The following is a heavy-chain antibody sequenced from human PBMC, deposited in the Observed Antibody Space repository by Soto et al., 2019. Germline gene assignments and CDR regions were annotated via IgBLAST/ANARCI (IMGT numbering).Heavy chain of an antibody. CDR1: GFTFSSYA. V-gene: IGHV3-23*01. J-gene: IGHJ6*03. D-gene: IGHD2-15*01. Sequence: GGSLRLACAASGFTFSSYAMSWVRQAPGKGLEWVSAISGSGGSTYYADSVKGRFTISRDNSKNTLYLQMNSLRAEDTAVYYCAKDRVVVTSYYYYYMLVWGKTLPVTVSS. CDR2: ISGSGGST. CDR3: AKDRVVVTSYYYYYMLV.